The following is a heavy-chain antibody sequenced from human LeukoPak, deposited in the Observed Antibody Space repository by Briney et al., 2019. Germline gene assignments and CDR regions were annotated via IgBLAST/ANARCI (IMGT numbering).Heavy chain of an antibody. CDR3: ARDPYGGYSYGYFPFAVDY. J-gene: IGHJ4*02. CDR2: MSYDGSNK. CDR1: GFTFSSYA. Sequence: TGGSLRLSCAASGFTFSSYAMHWVRQAPGKGLEWVAVMSYDGSNKYYADSVKGRFTISRDNSKNTLYLQMNSLRAEDTAVYYCARDPYGGYSYGYFPFAVDYWGQGTLVTVSS. V-gene: IGHV3-30-3*01. D-gene: IGHD5-18*01.